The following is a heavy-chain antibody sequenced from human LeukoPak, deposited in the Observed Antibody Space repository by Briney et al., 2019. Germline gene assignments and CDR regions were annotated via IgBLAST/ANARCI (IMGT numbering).Heavy chain of an antibody. CDR1: GGSITSYY. V-gene: IGHV4-4*09. CDR3: ARLREGYSSSPELYYYYMDV. CDR2: IHTSGTT. D-gene: IGHD6-6*01. Sequence: PSETLSLTCTVAGGSITSYYWSWIRQPPGKGLEWIGYIHTSGTTNYNPSLKSRVTISVDTSKHQFFLKVRYVTAADTAVYYCARLREGYSSSPELYYYYMDVWGKGTTVTVSS. J-gene: IGHJ6*03.